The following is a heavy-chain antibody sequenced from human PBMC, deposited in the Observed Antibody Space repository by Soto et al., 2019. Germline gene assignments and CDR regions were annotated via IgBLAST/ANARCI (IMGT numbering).Heavy chain of an antibody. CDR1: GYTFTSYG. D-gene: IGHD3-10*01. CDR2: ISAYNGNT. J-gene: IGHJ4*02. V-gene: IGHV1-18*01. Sequence: EASVKVSCKASGYTFTSYGISWVRQAPGQGLEWMGWISAYNGNTNYAQKLQGRVTMTTDTSTSTAYMELRSLRSDDTAVYYCARDSKGVLWSHLIYWGQGTLVTVSS. CDR3: ARDSKGVLWSHLIY.